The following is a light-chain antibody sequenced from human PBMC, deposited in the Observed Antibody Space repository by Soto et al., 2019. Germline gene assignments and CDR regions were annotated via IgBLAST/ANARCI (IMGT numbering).Light chain of an antibody. J-gene: IGKJ1*01. CDR2: AAS. V-gene: IGKV1-39*01. CDR3: QQSYSTPVT. Sequence: IKMNQSPSAVSASVGDRVTITCRASQSISSYLNWYQQKPGKAPKLLIYAASSLQSGVPSRFSGSGSGTDFTLTISSLQPEDFATYYCQQSYSTPVTFGQLTNVAI. CDR1: QSISSY.